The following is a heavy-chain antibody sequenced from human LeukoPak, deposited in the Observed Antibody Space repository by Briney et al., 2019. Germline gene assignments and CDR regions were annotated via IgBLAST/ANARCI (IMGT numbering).Heavy chain of an antibody. CDR1: GFTFSSYA. V-gene: IGHV3-23*01. CDR3: AKDKGIAVAGGVWGFDY. CDR2: ICGSGGST. J-gene: IGHJ4*02. D-gene: IGHD6-19*01. Sequence: PGGSLRLSCAASGFTFSSYAMSWVRQAPGKGLEWVSAICGSGGSTYYADSVKGRFTISRDNSKNTLYLQMNSLRAEDTAVYYCAKDKGIAVAGGVWGFDYWGQGTLVTVSS.